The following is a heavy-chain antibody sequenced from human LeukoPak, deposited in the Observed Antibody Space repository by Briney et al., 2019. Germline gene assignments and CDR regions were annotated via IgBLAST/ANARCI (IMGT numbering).Heavy chain of an antibody. CDR3: ARQNDRSHDY. Sequence: SEPVSLTCTVSGGSISRSSYYWAWIRQPPGKGLEWIGSIYYSGTTYSDPFLKSRVTISVDTSKNQFSLKLRSVTAADTAVYYCARQNDRSHDYWGQGTMVTVSS. CDR1: GGSISRSSYY. J-gene: IGHJ4*02. CDR2: IYYSGTT. D-gene: IGHD1-1*01. V-gene: IGHV4-39*01.